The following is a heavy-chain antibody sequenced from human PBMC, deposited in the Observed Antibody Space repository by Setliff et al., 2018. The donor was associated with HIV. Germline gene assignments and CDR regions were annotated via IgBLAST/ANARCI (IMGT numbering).Heavy chain of an antibody. CDR1: GYSISSGYY. D-gene: IGHD5-12*01. J-gene: IGHJ4*01. CDR3: ARDARWLQFPYFDY. CDR2: IYHTDGST. Sequence: PSETLSLTCTVTGYSISSGYYWAWIRQPPGKGLEWIGYIYHTDGSTNYNPSFRSRVTISVDPPKNQFSLKLSSVTAADTAVYYCARDARWLQFPYFDYWGQGTLVTVSS. V-gene: IGHV4-38-2*02.